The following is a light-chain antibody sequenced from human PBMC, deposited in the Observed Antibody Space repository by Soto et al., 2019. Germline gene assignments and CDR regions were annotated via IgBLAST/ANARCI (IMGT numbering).Light chain of an antibody. J-gene: IGLJ1*01. CDR3: SSYTSSSTNV. Sequence: QSALTQPDSVSGAPGQSITISCTGTSSDVGGYNYVSWYQQHPGKAPKLMIYDVSNRPSGVSNRFSGSNSGNTASLTISGLQAEDEADYYCSSYTSSSTNVYGTGTKLTVL. V-gene: IGLV2-14*01. CDR2: DVS. CDR1: SSDVGGYNY.